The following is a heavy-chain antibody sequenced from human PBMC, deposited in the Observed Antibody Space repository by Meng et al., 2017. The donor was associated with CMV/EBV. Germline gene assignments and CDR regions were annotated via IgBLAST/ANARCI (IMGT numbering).Heavy chain of an antibody. Sequence: QVQLVQSGVAVKKPGDSVKVSCKASGYTFTGYGISWVRQAPGQGLEWMGWISVYNGHTNFAQNLQGRVTMTTDTSTSTAYVELRSLRSDDTAIYYCARGVPLGIIYSFDYWGQGTLVTVSS. CDR1: GYTFTGYG. J-gene: IGHJ4*01. CDR3: ARGVPLGIIYSFDY. CDR2: ISVYNGHT. V-gene: IGHV1-18*01. D-gene: IGHD2-21*01.